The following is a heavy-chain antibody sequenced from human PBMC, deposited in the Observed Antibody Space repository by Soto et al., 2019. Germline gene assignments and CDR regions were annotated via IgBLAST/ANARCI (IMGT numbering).Heavy chain of an antibody. CDR3: ARGLYCGGGCYSHFDY. D-gene: IGHD2-21*02. J-gene: IGHJ4*02. CDR1: GGTFSNYP. Sequence: VQLVQSGAEVKKPGSSVKVSCKASGGTFSNYPFIWVRQAPGQGLDWMGGIIPIFGTTDYGQRFQGRVTITAEESTNTAYMELRSLRSDDPAVYYCARGLYCGGGCYSHFDYWGQGTLVTVSS. CDR2: IIPIFGTT. V-gene: IGHV1-69*01.